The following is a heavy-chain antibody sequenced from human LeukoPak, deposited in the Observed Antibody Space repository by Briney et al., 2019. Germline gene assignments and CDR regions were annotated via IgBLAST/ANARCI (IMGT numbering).Heavy chain of an antibody. CDR3: ASGGLLDYYYYGMDV. J-gene: IGHJ6*02. CDR1: GGTFSSYA. D-gene: IGHD1-26*01. CDR2: IIPILGIA. V-gene: IGHV1-69*04. Sequence: ASVKVSCKASGGTFSSYAIIWVRQAPGQGLEWMGRIIPILGIANYAQKFQGRVTITADKSTSTAYMELSSLRSEDTAVYYCASGGLLDYYYYGMDVWGQGTTVTVSS.